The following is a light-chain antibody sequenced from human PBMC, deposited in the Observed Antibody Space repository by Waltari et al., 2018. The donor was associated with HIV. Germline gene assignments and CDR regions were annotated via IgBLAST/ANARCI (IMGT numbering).Light chain of an antibody. Sequence: QSVLTQPPSVSGAPGQRVTISCSGNSSKIGAGCDFHGYHHLPDTAPKLLIYGSLNRPLDVPDRFSGSKSGTSASLAINGLQTADEAEYYCQSYDGSLSAWVFGGGTKLTVL. J-gene: IGLJ3*02. CDR2: GSL. V-gene: IGLV1-40*01. CDR3: QSYDGSLSAWV. CDR1: SSKIGAGCD.